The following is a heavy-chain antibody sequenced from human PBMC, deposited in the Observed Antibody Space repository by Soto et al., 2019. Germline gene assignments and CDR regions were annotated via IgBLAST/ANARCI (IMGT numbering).Heavy chain of an antibody. D-gene: IGHD6-19*01. Sequence: GGSLRLSCAASGFTFSNAWMSWVRQAPGKGLEWVGRIKSKTDGGTTDYAAPVKGRFTISRGDSKNTLYLQMNSLKTEDTAVYYCTTASSAYSSGWYAHYYYYMDVWGKGTTVTVSS. V-gene: IGHV3-15*01. CDR1: GFTFSNAW. CDR2: IKSKTDGGTT. J-gene: IGHJ6*03. CDR3: TTASSAYSSGWYAHYYYYMDV.